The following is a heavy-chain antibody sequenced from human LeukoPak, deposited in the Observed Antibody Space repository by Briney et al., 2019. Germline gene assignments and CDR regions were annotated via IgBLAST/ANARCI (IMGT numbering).Heavy chain of an antibody. Sequence: SVKVSCKASGGTFSSYAISWVRHAPGQGLEWMGGIIPIFGSANYAQNFQGRVTITADESTTTAYMELSRLRSEDTAVYYCARVGDDIVAGGSWFDPWGQGTLVTVSS. CDR2: IIPIFGSA. V-gene: IGHV1-69*01. J-gene: IGHJ5*02. D-gene: IGHD5-12*01. CDR1: GGTFSSYA. CDR3: ARVGDDIVAGGSWFDP.